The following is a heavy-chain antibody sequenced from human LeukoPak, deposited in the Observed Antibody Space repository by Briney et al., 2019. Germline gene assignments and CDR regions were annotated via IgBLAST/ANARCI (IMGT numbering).Heavy chain of an antibody. D-gene: IGHD2-2*01. CDR1: GYTFISYN. CDR2: ISAYNGNT. Sequence: GASVKVSCKASGYTFISYNINWLRQATGQGLEWMGWISAYNGNTNYAQKLQGRVTMTTDTSTSTAYMELRSLRSDDTAVYYCALEGYQLSAFDIWGQGTMVTVSS. V-gene: IGHV1-18*01. J-gene: IGHJ3*02. CDR3: ALEGYQLSAFDI.